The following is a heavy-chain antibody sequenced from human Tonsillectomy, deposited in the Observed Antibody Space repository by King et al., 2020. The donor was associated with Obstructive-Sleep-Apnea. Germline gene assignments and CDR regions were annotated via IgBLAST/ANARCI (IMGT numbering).Heavy chain of an antibody. CDR3: AKDGGYGDFPSHFDY. Sequence: QLVQSGGGVVQPGRSLRLSCAAFKFTFIKNGMHWVRQAPGKGLEWVAFIRLDGSNKYYVDSVKGRFTISRDNSKNTLYLQMNSLRVEDTAVYYCAKDGGYGDFPSHFDYWGQGALVTVSS. D-gene: IGHD4-17*01. V-gene: IGHV3-30*02. J-gene: IGHJ4*02. CDR2: IRLDGSNK. CDR1: KFTFIKNG.